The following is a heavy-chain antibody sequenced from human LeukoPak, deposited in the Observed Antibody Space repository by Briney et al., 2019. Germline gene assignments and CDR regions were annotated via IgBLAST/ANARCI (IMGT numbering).Heavy chain of an antibody. CDR2: INPSGGST. Sequence: GASVKVSCKASGYTFTSYYMHWVRQAPVQGLEWMGIINPSGGSTIYAQKFQGRVTMTRDTSTSTVYMELSSLRSEDTAVYYCARERFGYGYDYWGQGTLVTVSS. CDR1: GYTFTSYY. V-gene: IGHV1-46*01. D-gene: IGHD5-18*01. J-gene: IGHJ4*02. CDR3: ARERFGYGYDY.